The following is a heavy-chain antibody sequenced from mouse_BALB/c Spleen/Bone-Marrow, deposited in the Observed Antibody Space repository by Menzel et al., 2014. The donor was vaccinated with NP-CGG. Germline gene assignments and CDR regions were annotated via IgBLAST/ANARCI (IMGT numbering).Heavy chain of an antibody. CDR3: ARKYGDY. J-gene: IGHJ2*01. CDR1: GYPFSSYW. D-gene: IGHD2-10*02. CDR2: IYPGDGET. V-gene: IGHV1-80*01. Sequence: VKLVESGAELVRPGSSVKISCKASGYPFSSYWMSWVKQRPGQGLEWIGQIYPGDGETNYNGKFKGNATLTADKSSSTAYVQLISLTSEDSAVYFCARKYGDYWGQGTTLTVSS.